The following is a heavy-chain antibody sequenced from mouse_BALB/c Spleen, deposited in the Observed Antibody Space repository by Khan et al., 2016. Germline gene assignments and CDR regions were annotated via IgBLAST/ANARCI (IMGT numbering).Heavy chain of an antibody. CDR1: GFDFSRYW. V-gene: IGHV4-1*02. D-gene: IGHD1-1*01. CDR3: VSPFTTGVAY. CDR2: INPDSSTI. Sequence: EVQLQESGGGLVQPGGSLKLSCAASGFDFSRYWMSWVRQAPGKGLEWIGEINPDSSTINYTPSLKDKFIFSRDNAKNMLYLQLSKVRSEDSALYFCVSPFTTGVAYWGQGTLVTVSA. J-gene: IGHJ3*01.